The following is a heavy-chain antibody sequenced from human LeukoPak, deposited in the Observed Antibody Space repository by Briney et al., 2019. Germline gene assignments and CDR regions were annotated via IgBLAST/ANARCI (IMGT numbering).Heavy chain of an antibody. Sequence: SETLSLTCTVSGGSISSYYWSWIRQPPGKGLEWIGYIYYSGSTNYNPSLKSRVTISVDTSKNQFPLRLSSVTAADTAVYYCARGGSYDSSGYYYNDAFDIWGQGTMVTVSS. CDR3: ARGGSYDSSGYYYNDAFDI. D-gene: IGHD3-22*01. CDR2: IYYSGST. J-gene: IGHJ3*02. CDR1: GGSISSYY. V-gene: IGHV4-59*01.